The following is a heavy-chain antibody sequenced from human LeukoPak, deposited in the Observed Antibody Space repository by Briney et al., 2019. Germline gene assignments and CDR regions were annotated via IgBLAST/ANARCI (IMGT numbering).Heavy chain of an antibody. J-gene: IGHJ4*02. CDR3: ARHLRGGIFGFDY. V-gene: IGHV4-39*01. D-gene: IGHD3-3*01. Sequence: PSETLSLTCTVSGGSISSSSYYWGWIHQPPGKGLEWIGSIYYSGSTYYNPSLKSRVTISVDTSKNQFSLKLSSVTAADTAVYYCARHLRGGIFGFDYWGQGTLVTVSS. CDR1: GGSISSSSYY. CDR2: IYYSGST.